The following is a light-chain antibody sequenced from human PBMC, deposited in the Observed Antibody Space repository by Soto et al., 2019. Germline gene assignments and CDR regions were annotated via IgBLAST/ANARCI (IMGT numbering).Light chain of an antibody. CDR1: SNFLGRYNY. Sequence: QSVLTQPASVSGPPGQSITIFCTGTSNFLGRYNYVYLYQQYPGKAPKFMIYDVSNRPSGVSNRFSGSKAGNTASLTISGLQAEDEADYYCSSYIRSSTYVFGTGTKVTVL. J-gene: IGLJ1*01. CDR2: DVS. V-gene: IGLV2-14*01. CDR3: SSYIRSSTYV.